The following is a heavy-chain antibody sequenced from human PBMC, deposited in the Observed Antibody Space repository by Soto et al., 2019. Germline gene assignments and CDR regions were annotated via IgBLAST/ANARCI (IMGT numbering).Heavy chain of an antibody. V-gene: IGHV1-69*06. D-gene: IGHD1-26*01. Sequence: QVQLVQSGAEVKKPGSSVKVSCKASGGTFSSYAISWVRQAPGQGLEWMGGIIPIFGTANYAQKFQGRVTIPADKPTRTDYLELSSLRSEDTAVYYCAREGDRWEPQMGWFDPWGQGTLVTVSS. CDR3: AREGDRWEPQMGWFDP. J-gene: IGHJ5*02. CDR2: IIPIFGTA. CDR1: GGTFSSYA.